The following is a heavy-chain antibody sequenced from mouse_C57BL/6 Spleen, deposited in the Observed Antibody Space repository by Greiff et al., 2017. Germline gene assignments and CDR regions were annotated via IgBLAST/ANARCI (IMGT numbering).Heavy chain of an antibody. V-gene: IGHV1-26*01. CDR2: INPNNGGT. CDR3: ARGGYHVGGAMDY. Sequence: VQLQQSGPELVKPGASVKISCKASGYTFTDYYMNWVKQSHGKSLEWIGDINPNNGGTSYNQKFKGKATLTVDKSSSTAYMELRSLTSEDSAVYYCARGGYHVGGAMDYWGQGTSVTVSA. D-gene: IGHD2-2*01. J-gene: IGHJ4*01. CDR1: GYTFTDYY.